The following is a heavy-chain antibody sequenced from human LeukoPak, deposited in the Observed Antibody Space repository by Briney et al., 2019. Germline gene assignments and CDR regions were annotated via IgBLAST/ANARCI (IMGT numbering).Heavy chain of an antibody. V-gene: IGHV3-11*01. CDR2: ISSSGSTI. D-gene: IGHD5-18*01. J-gene: IGHJ4*02. CDR1: GFTFSDYY. CDR3: ARLDSYGYAVDY. Sequence: PGGSLRLSCAASGFTFSDYYMSWIRQAPGKGLEWASYISSSGSTIYYADSVKGRFTISRDNAKNSLYLQMNCLRAEDTAVYYCARLDSYGYAVDYWGQGTLVTVSS.